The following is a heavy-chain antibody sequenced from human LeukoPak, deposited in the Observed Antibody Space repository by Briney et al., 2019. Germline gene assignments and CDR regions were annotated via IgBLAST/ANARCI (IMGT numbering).Heavy chain of an antibody. J-gene: IGHJ4*02. CDR2: ISYDGSNK. CDR1: GFTFSSYG. V-gene: IGHV3-30*18. Sequence: GRSLRLSCAASGFTFSSYGMHWVRQAPGKGLEWVAVISYDGSNKYYADSVKGRFTISRDNSKNTLYLQMNSLRAEDTAVYYCAKFNAPLDYWGQETLVTVSS. CDR3: AKFNAPLDY.